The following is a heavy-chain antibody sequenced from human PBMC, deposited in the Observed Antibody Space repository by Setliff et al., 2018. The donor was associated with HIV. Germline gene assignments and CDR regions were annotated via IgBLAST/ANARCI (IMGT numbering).Heavy chain of an antibody. D-gene: IGHD7-27*01. CDR3: ARDPYPNRGSLDAFQI. V-gene: IGHV3-48*01. CDR1: GFDFRFYG. Sequence: PGGSLRLSCAASGFDFRFYGMSWVRQAPGKGLEWVSHISSSSNGIWYADSVKGRFTISRDNGKSSVYLQMHSLRAEDTAVYYCARDPYPNRGSLDAFQIWGQGTMVTVS. J-gene: IGHJ3*02. CDR2: ISSSSNGI.